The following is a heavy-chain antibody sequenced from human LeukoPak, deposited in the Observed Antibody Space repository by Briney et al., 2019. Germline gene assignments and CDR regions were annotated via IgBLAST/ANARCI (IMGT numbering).Heavy chain of an antibody. V-gene: IGHV1-3*01. CDR1: GYTFTSYA. CDR2: INAGNGNT. D-gene: IGHD6-19*01. Sequence: GASVKVSCKASGYTFTSYAMHWVRQAPGQRLEWMGWINAGNGNTKYSQKFQGRVTITRDTSASTAYMELSSLRSEDTAVYYCARERARQWLVLYYWGQGTLVTVPS. J-gene: IGHJ4*02. CDR3: ARERARQWLVLYY.